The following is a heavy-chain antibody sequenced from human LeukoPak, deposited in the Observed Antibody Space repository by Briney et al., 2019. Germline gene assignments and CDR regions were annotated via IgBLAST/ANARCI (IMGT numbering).Heavy chain of an antibody. D-gene: IGHD3-22*01. V-gene: IGHV3-23*01. CDR1: GFTFNIYA. Sequence: GGSLRLSCAASGFTFNIYAMSWVRQAPGKGLEWVSSITSTGDVTFYADSVKDRFTISRDNSKNTLYLQMSRLRAEDTAVYYCAKDRPNYHESNGHYYRPNGDYWGQGTLVTVSS. CDR2: ITSTGDVT. CDR3: AKDRPNYHESNGHYYRPNGDY. J-gene: IGHJ4*02.